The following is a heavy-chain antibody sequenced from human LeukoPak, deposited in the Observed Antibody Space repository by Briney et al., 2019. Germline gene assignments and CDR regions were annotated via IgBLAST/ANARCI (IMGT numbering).Heavy chain of an antibody. Sequence: ASVTVSCTASGGTFSIYAISWVRQAPGQGLEWMGGIIPIFGTANYAQKFQGRVTITADESTSTAYMELSSLRSEDTAVYYCARSHDSSGYYYVYYFDYWGQGTLVTVSS. CDR2: IIPIFGTA. V-gene: IGHV1-69*13. CDR1: GGTFSIYA. D-gene: IGHD3-22*01. J-gene: IGHJ4*02. CDR3: ARSHDSSGYYYVYYFDY.